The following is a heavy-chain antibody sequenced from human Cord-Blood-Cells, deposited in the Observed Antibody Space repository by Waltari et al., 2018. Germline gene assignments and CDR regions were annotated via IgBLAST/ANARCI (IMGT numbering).Heavy chain of an antibody. Sequence: EVQLVESGGGLVQPGGSLRLSCAASGFTFSSYWMHWVRHAPGKGLGWVSRINSDGSSTSYADSVKGRFTISRDNAKNTLYLQMNSLRAEDTAVYYCARDLRTGFLDAFDIGGQGTMVTVSS. J-gene: IGHJ3*02. D-gene: IGHD1-1*01. CDR1: GFTFSSYW. V-gene: IGHV3-74*01. CDR2: INSDGSST. CDR3: ARDLRTGFLDAFDI.